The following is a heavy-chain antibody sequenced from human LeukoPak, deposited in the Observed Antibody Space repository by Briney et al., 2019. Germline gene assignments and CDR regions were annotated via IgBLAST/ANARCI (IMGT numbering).Heavy chain of an antibody. CDR1: GGSISSGYYF. V-gene: IGHV4-39*07. Sequence: SETLSLTCTVSGGSISSGYYFWGWIGQPPGKGLEWIGSISYSGNTYYNPSLKSRVTISADTSKNQFSLKLTSVTAADTAIYYCARVTQQWTHHFFDFWGQGTLVTVSS. CDR3: ARVTQQWTHHFFDF. J-gene: IGHJ4*02. CDR2: ISYSGNT. D-gene: IGHD6-19*01.